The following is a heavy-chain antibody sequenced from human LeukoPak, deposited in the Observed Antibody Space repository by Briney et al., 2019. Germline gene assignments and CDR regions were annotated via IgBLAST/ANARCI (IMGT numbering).Heavy chain of an antibody. Sequence: ASVKVSCKASGYIFTDYYMHWVRQAPGQGLEWLGWFNPNSGDTNYAQKFQGRVTMTRDTSITTVYMELRSLRSDDTAVYYCASPAGSNYDVLTGPGYCDYWGQGTLATVSS. V-gene: IGHV1-2*02. CDR2: FNPNSGDT. D-gene: IGHD3-9*01. J-gene: IGHJ4*02. CDR3: ASPAGSNYDVLTGPGYCDY. CDR1: GYIFTDYY.